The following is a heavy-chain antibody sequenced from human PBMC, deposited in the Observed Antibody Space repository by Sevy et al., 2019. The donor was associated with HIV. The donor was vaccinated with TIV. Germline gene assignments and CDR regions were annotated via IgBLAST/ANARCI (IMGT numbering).Heavy chain of an antibody. V-gene: IGHV3-72*01. D-gene: IGHD2-21*01. CDR3: VRGPNCGLGACRQISPYCLDV. CDR1: GFVFSDHY. J-gene: IGHJ6*03. CDR2: IRNRPNDYTT. Sequence: GGSLRLSCAASGFVFSDHYVDWVRQAPGKGLEWVGRIRNRPNDYTTEYATPVEGRFTISREDSRHSLKLQINSLKTEGSAAYYGVRGPNCGLGACRQISPYCLDVWGMRATVTVSS.